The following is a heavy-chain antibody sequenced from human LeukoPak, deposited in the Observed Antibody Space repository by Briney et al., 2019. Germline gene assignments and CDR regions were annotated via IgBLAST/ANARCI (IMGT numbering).Heavy chain of an antibody. CDR2: INRDGSER. V-gene: IGHV3-7*03. CDR1: GFTFSNYW. Sequence: GGSLRLSCAASGFTFSNYWMTRVRQAAGKGLEWVANINRDGSERYYVDSVKGRFTISRDDAKSSLYLQMNSLRAEDTAVYYCARRNAMDVWGQGTTVIVFS. J-gene: IGHJ6*02. CDR3: ARRNAMDV.